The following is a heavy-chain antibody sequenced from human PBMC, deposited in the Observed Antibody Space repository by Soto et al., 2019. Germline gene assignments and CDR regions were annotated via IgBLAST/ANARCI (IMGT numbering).Heavy chain of an antibody. V-gene: IGHV3-23*01. CDR3: AKLGCPRQLRAGATPFEY. CDR2: ISGSGGST. CDR1: GFTFSSYA. Sequence: GGSLRLSCAASGFTFSSYAMSWVRQAPGKGLEWVSAISGSGGSTYYADSVKGRFTISRDNSKNTLYLQMNSLRAEDTAVYYCAKLGCPRQLRAGATPFEYWGQGTLVSVSS. J-gene: IGHJ4*02. D-gene: IGHD5-18*01.